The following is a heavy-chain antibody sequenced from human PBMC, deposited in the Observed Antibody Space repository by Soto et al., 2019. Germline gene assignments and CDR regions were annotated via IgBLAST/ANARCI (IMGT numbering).Heavy chain of an antibody. Sequence: QVQLVESGGGVVQPGRSLRLSCAASGFTFSSYGMHWVRQAPGKGLEWVAVIWYDGSNKYYADSVKGRFTISRDNSKNTLYLQMNSLRAEDTAVYYCARALSSTSSTVANYYYYYGMDVWGQGTTVTVSS. CDR1: GFTFSSYG. CDR3: ARALSSTSSTVANYYYYYGMDV. D-gene: IGHD2-2*01. CDR2: IWYDGSNK. J-gene: IGHJ6*02. V-gene: IGHV3-33*01.